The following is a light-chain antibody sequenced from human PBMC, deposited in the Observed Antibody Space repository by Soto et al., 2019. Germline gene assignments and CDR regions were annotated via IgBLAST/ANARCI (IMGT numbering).Light chain of an antibody. Sequence: QSVLTQPPSASGSPGQSVTISCKGTSSDVGGYDYVSWYQQHPGKAPKLMIYEVTKRPSGVPDRFSGSKSGNTASLTVSGLQAEDEADYYCSSYAHSNNLIFGGGTK. V-gene: IGLV2-8*01. CDR1: SSDVGGYDY. CDR3: SSYAHSNNLI. J-gene: IGLJ2*01. CDR2: EVT.